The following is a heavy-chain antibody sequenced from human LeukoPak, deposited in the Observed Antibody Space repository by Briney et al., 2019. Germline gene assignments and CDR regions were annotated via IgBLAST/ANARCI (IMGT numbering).Heavy chain of an antibody. CDR1: GGTFSSYA. CDR2: INPNSGGT. CDR3: ARDHVLRYFDWTYDAFDI. D-gene: IGHD3-9*01. J-gene: IGHJ3*02. Sequence: ASVKVSCKASGGTFSSYAISWVRQATGQGLERMGWINPNSGGTNYAQKFQGRVTMTRDTSISTAYMELSRLRSDDTAVYYCARDHVLRYFDWTYDAFDIWGQGTMVTVSS. V-gene: IGHV1-2*02.